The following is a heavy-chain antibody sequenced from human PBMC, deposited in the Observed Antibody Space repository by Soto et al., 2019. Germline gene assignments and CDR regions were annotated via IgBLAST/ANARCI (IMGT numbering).Heavy chain of an antibody. Sequence: QVQLVQSGAEVRKPGSSVKVSCKAPGGTFSTYIISWVRQAPGQGLEWMGRIIPIPDITNYAQKFQGRVTGTADRSTSTAYMELTSLKSEDTAVYYCARDRITTRGDAFDLWGQGTMVTFSS. D-gene: IGHD3-3*01. CDR1: GGTFSTYI. J-gene: IGHJ3*01. CDR2: IIPIPDIT. CDR3: ARDRITTRGDAFDL. V-gene: IGHV1-69*08.